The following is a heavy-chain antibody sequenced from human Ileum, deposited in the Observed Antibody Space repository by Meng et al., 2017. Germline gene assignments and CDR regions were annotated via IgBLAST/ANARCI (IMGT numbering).Heavy chain of an antibody. CDR1: GGSFSGYY. J-gene: IGHJ6*02. CDR3: ARGRGRYCSGGSCYGSLYYYYGMDV. Sequence: SETLSLTCAVYGGSFSGYYWSWIRQPPGKGLEWIGEINHSGSTNYNPPLKSRVTISVDTSKNQFSLKLSSVTAADTAVYYCARGRGRYCSGGSCYGSLYYYYGMDVWGQGTTVTVSS. D-gene: IGHD2-15*01. V-gene: IGHV4-34*01. CDR2: INHSGST.